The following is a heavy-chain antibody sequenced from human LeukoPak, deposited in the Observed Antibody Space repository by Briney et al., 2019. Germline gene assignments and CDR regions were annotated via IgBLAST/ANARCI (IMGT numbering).Heavy chain of an antibody. V-gene: IGHV3-23*01. Sequence: QPGGSLRLSCAASGFTFSSYAMSWVRQAPGKGLEWVSAISGSGGSTYYADSVKGRFTISRDNSKNTLYLQMNSLRAEDTAVYYCARDRSSGPRAWYFDLWGRGTLVAVSS. D-gene: IGHD6-19*01. CDR3: ARDRSSGPRAWYFDL. CDR2: ISGSGGST. CDR1: GFTFSSYA. J-gene: IGHJ2*01.